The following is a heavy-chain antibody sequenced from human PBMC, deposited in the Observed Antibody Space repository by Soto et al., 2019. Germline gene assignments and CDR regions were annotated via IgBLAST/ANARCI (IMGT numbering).Heavy chain of an antibody. CDR2: FDSDDGET. J-gene: IGHJ3*01. Sequence: DSAKVSCKLSGYTLRELSMPWVRQARGTGLEWMDGFDSDDGETIYAQKFPGRVTMTEDTSTYKTYMELSSLRSEDTAVYYCATERGGSHNAFDLWG. V-gene: IGHV1-24*01. CDR3: ATERGGSHNAFDL. CDR1: GYTLRELS. D-gene: IGHD2-15*01.